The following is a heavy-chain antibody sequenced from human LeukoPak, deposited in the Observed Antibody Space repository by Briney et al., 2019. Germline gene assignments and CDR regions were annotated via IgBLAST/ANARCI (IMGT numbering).Heavy chain of an antibody. CDR3: ARRNDFWFDP. CDR2: ISSSSSYI. D-gene: IGHD3-3*01. J-gene: IGHJ5*02. V-gene: IGHV3-21*01. Sequence: KSGGSLRLSCAASGFTFSSYSMNWVRQAPGKGLEWVSSISSSSSYIYYADSVKGRFTISRDNAKNSLYLQMNSLRAEDTAVYYCARRNDFWFDPWGQGTLVTVSS. CDR1: GFTFSSYS.